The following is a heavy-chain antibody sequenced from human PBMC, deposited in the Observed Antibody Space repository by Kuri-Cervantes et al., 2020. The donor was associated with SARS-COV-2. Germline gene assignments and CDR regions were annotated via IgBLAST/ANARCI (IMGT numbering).Heavy chain of an antibody. CDR2: INPSGGST. Sequence: ASVKVSCKASGGTFSSYANSWVRQAPGQGLEWMGIINPSGGSTSYAQKFQGRVIMTRDTSTSTVYMELSSLRSEDTAVYYCARDQTPLSEAYYYDSSGYWYYYYYGMDVWGQGTTVTVSS. CDR1: GGTFSSYA. J-gene: IGHJ6*02. V-gene: IGHV1-46*01. D-gene: IGHD3-22*01. CDR3: ARDQTPLSEAYYYDSSGYWYYYYYGMDV.